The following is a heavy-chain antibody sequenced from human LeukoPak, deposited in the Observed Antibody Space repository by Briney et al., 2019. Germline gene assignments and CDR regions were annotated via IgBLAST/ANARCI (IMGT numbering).Heavy chain of an antibody. CDR3: ASASSHRIAAGGDY. V-gene: IGHV3-74*01. D-gene: IGHD6-13*01. Sequence: GGSLRLSCAASGFTFRNYWMHWVRQGQGKGLVWVPRISNDGSTRHYADSVKGRFTISRDNSKNMMYLQMNSLRAEDTAVYYCASASSHRIAAGGDYWGHGTLVTVSS. CDR1: GFTFRNYW. J-gene: IGHJ4*01. CDR2: ISNDGSTR.